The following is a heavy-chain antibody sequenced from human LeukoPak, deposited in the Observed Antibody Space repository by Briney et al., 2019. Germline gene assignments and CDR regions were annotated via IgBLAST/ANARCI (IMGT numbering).Heavy chain of an antibody. V-gene: IGHV4-34*01. CDR1: SGSFSGYY. J-gene: IGHJ4*02. CDR3: ARLRVGAFDY. D-gene: IGHD1-26*01. Sequence: SETLSLTCAVYSGSFSGYYWSWIRQPPGKGLEWIGEINHSGSTNYNPSLKSRVTISVDTSKNQFSLKLSSVTAADTAVYYCARLRVGAFDYWGQGILVTVSS. CDR2: INHSGST.